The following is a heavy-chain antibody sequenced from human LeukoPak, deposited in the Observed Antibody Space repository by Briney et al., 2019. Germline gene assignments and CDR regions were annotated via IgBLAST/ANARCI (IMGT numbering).Heavy chain of an antibody. V-gene: IGHV4-39*01. J-gene: IGHJ5*02. Sequence: PSETLSLTCTVSGGSISSSSYYWGWIRQPPGKGLEWIGSIYYSGSTYYNPSLKSRVTISVDTSKNQFSLKPSSVTAADTAVYYCARVSSWYSGQYNWFDPWGQGTLVTVSS. CDR2: IYYSGST. D-gene: IGHD6-13*01. CDR1: GGSISSSSYY. CDR3: ARVSSWYSGQYNWFDP.